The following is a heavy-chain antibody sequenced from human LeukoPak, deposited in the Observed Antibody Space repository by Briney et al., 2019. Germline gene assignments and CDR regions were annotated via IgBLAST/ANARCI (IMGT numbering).Heavy chain of an antibody. D-gene: IGHD3-22*01. V-gene: IGHV4-34*01. J-gene: IGHJ4*02. CDR3: ARGHYYDSSGYGRD. CDR2: INHSGST. CDR1: GGSFSGYY. Sequence: PSETLSLTCAVYGGSFSGYYWSWIRQPPGKGLEWIGEINHSGSTNYNPSLKSRVTISVDTSKNKFSLKLSSVTAADTAVYYCARGHYYDSSGYGRDWGQGTLVTVSS.